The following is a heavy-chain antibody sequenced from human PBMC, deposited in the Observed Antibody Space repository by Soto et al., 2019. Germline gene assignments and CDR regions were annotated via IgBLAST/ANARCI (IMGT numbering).Heavy chain of an antibody. J-gene: IGHJ4*02. V-gene: IGHV3-30*18. D-gene: IGHD3-10*01. CDR1: GFTFSSYG. Sequence: QVQLVESGGGVVQPGRSLRLSCAASGFTFSSYGMHWVRQAPGKGLEWVAVIVYDVTNKYYADSVKGRFTISRDNSKNTLYLQMNSLRVEDTAVYYCAKDILGGSGTAPDYWGQGTLVTVSS. CDR2: IVYDVTNK. CDR3: AKDILGGSGTAPDY.